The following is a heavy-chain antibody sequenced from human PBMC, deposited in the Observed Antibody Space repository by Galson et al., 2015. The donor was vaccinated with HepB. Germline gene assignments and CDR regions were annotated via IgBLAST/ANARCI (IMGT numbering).Heavy chain of an antibody. CDR1: GFTFSSYA. CDR3: ARDGGVVIMAGWFDP. Sequence: SLRLSCAAPGFTFSSYAMHWVRQAPGKGLEWVAVISYDGSNKSYADSVKGRFTISRDNSKNTLYLQMNSLRAEDTAVYYCARDGGVVIMAGWFDPWGQGTLVTVSS. V-gene: IGHV3-30-3*01. CDR2: ISYDGSNK. D-gene: IGHD3-3*01. J-gene: IGHJ5*02.